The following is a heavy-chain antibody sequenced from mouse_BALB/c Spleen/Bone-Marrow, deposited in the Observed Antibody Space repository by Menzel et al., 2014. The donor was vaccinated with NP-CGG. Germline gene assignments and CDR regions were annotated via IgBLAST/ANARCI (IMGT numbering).Heavy chain of an antibody. D-gene: IGHD2-10*01. Sequence: VQGVESGPGLVAPSQSLSIICIVSGFSLTSYGVHWVRQPPGKGLEWLGVIWAGGSTNYNSALMSRLSISKDNSKSQVFLKMNSLQTDDTAMYYCARASTYYGNYFDYWGQGTTLTVPS. CDR1: GFSLTSYG. CDR3: ARASTYYGNYFDY. J-gene: IGHJ2*01. V-gene: IGHV2-9*02. CDR2: IWAGGST.